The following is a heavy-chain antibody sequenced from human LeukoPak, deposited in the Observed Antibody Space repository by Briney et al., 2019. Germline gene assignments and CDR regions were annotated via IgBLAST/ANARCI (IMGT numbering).Heavy chain of an antibody. CDR3: ARGQGYYDSSGYSY. CDR1: GFTFSSYS. J-gene: IGHJ4*02. CDR2: ISSSSSTI. V-gene: IGHV3-48*01. Sequence: GGSLRLSCAASGFTFSSYSMNWVRQAPGKGLEWVSYISSSSSTIYYADSVKGRVTISRHNAQNSLYLQMNSVRAEDTAVYYCARGQGYYDSSGYSYWGQGTLVTVSS. D-gene: IGHD3-22*01.